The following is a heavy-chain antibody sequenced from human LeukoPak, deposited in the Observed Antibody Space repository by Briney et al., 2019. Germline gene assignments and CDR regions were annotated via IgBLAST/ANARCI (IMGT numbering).Heavy chain of an antibody. J-gene: IGHJ4*02. D-gene: IGHD6-13*01. CDR2: INHSGST. Sequence: PSETLSLTCAVYGGSFSGYYWSWIRQPPGKGLEWIGEINHSGSTNYNPSLKSRVTISVDTSKNQFSLKLSSVTAAATAVYYCARASPGYSSSWYEPTDYFDYWGQGTLVTVSS. V-gene: IGHV4-34*01. CDR1: GGSFSGYY. CDR3: ARASPGYSSSWYEPTDYFDY.